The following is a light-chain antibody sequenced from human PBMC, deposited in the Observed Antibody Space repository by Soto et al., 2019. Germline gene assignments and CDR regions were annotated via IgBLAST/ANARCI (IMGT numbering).Light chain of an antibody. CDR3: QHYNSYSGA. CDR2: KAT. V-gene: IGKV1-5*03. Sequence: DIQMTQCPSTRSGSVGDRVPMYCRPSQTIGSWLAWYQQKPGKAPKLLIYKATTLKSGVPSRFSGSGSGTEFTLTISSLQPDDFATYYCQHYNSYSGAFGQGTKVDIK. CDR1: QTIGSW. J-gene: IGKJ1*01.